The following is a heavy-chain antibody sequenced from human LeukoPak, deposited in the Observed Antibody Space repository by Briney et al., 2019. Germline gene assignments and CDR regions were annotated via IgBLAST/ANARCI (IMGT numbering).Heavy chain of an antibody. J-gene: IGHJ6*03. D-gene: IGHD2-21*02. CDR1: GFTFNKYT. CDR2: ISSSSSTI. CDR3: ARDNSDYNYYYYMDV. Sequence: GGSLRLSCAASGFTFNKYTMNWVRQAPGKGLEWVSYISSSSSTIYYADSVKGRFTISRDNAKNSLYLQMNSLRAEDTAVYYCARDNSDYNYYYYMDVWGKGTTVTVSS. V-gene: IGHV3-48*01.